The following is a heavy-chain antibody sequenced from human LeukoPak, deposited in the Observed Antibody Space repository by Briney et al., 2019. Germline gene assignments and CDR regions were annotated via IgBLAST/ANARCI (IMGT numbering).Heavy chain of an antibody. D-gene: IGHD3-10*01. Sequence: GGSLRLSCAASGFTFSNYWMTWVRQAPGKGLEWVASIKQDGSQKYYVDSVKGRFTISRDIAKNSLYLQMNSLRAEDTAIYYCASGSLWSPNWFDPWGQGTLVTVSS. CDR1: GFTFSNYW. J-gene: IGHJ5*02. CDR3: ASGSLWSPNWFDP. V-gene: IGHV3-7*01. CDR2: IKQDGSQK.